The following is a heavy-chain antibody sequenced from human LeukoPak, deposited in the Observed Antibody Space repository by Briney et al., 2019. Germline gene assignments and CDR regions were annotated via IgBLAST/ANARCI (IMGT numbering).Heavy chain of an antibody. D-gene: IGHD3-16*01. CDR3: AREMVSRSWGFYGMDV. CDR1: GGTFSSYA. J-gene: IGHJ6*02. Sequence: SVKVSCKASGGTFSSYAISWVRQAPGQGLEWMGGIIPIFGTANYAQKFQGRVTITADESTSTAYMELSSLRSEDTAVYYCAREMVSRSWGFYGMDVWGQGTTATVSS. V-gene: IGHV1-69*01. CDR2: IIPIFGTA.